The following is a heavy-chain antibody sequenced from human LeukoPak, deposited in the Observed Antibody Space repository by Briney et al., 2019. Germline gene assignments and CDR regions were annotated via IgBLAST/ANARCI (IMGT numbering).Heavy chain of an antibody. V-gene: IGHV3-49*04. J-gene: IGHJ4*01. D-gene: IGHD3-10*01. CDR1: GXTLGDYG. CDR3: ARSGETMVRGVIMGFPIDY. Sequence: GRSLRLPCTGSGXTLGDYGMSWVRQAPGKGLEWVGFMRSKAYGGTTEYAASVKGRFTVSRDDSKSIAYLQMNSLKTEDTAVYYCARSGETMVRGVIMGFPIDYWGHGTLVTVSS. CDR2: MRSKAYGGTT.